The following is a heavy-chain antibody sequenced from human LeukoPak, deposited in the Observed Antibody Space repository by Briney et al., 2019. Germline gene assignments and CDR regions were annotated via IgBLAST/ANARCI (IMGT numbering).Heavy chain of an antibody. Sequence: SETLSLTCTVSGGSISSGSYYWSWIRQPAGKGLEWIGRIYTSGSTNYNPSLKSRVTISVDTSKNQFSLKLSSVTAADTAVYYCARVKSSSWYNAFDIWGQGTMVTVSS. V-gene: IGHV4-61*02. J-gene: IGHJ3*02. CDR2: IYTSGST. CDR1: GGSISSGSYY. D-gene: IGHD6-13*01. CDR3: ARVKSSSWYNAFDI.